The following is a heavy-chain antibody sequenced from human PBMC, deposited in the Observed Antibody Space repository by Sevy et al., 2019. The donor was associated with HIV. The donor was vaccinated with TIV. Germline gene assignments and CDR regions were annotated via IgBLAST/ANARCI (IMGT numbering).Heavy chain of an antibody. CDR1: GFTFSSYG. Sequence: GGSLRLSCAASGFTFSSYGMHWVRQAPGKGLEWVAVISYDGSNKYYADSVKGRFTISRDNSKNTLYLQMNSLRAEDTAVYYCAKGYDSSGPSPGYYFDYWGQGTLVTVSS. V-gene: IGHV3-30*18. J-gene: IGHJ4*02. CDR2: ISYDGSNK. CDR3: AKGYDSSGPSPGYYFDY. D-gene: IGHD3-22*01.